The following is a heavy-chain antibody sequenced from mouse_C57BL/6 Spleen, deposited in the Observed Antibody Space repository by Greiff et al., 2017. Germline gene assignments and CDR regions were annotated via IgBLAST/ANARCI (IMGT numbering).Heavy chain of an antibody. CDR1: GFNIKDDY. V-gene: IGHV14-4*01. J-gene: IGHJ4*01. CDR3: TTDYYGIYAMDY. Sequence: VQLQQSGAELVRPGASVKLSCTASGFNIKDDYMHWVKQRPEQGLEWIGWIDPENGDTEYASKFQGKATITADTSSNTAYLQLSSLTSEDTAVYYCTTDYYGIYAMDYWGQGTSVTVSS. CDR2: IDPENGDT. D-gene: IGHD1-1*01.